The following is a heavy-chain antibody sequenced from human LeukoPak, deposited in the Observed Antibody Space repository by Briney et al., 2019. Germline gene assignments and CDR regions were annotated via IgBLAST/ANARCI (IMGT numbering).Heavy chain of an antibody. CDR1: GFAFSSHA. D-gene: IGHD3-3*01. J-gene: IGHJ3*01. V-gene: IGHV3-23*01. CDR2: ISGSSEKT. Sequence: GGSLRLSCAASGFAFSSHAMTWVRQAPGKGLERVSSISGSSEKTYYADSVKGRFTISRDSSQKILNLQMNNLRVEDTAIYYCARGSTYDFWSGDALDVWGQGTMVTVAS. CDR3: ARGSTYDFWSGDALDV.